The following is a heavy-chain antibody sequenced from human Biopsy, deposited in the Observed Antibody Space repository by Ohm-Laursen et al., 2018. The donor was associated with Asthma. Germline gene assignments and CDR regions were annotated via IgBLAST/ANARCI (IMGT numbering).Heavy chain of an antibody. J-gene: IGHJ4*02. D-gene: IGHD6-6*01. Sequence: SLRLSCAASGFTVSRDHMFWVRQAPGKGLEWVSVIYSRGTSDTADSVRGRFTISRDNSENTLYLQMNSLRVEDTAVYYCARGDWYGSASNGYWGQGTLVTVSA. CDR2: IYSRGTS. V-gene: IGHV3-66*03. CDR3: ARGDWYGSASNGY. CDR1: GFTVSRDH.